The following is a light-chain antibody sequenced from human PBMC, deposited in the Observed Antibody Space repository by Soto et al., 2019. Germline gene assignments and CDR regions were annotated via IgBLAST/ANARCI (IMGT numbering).Light chain of an antibody. CDR3: QQYNSYPLT. V-gene: IGKV1-5*03. CDR2: KAS. CDR1: QSMSTW. Sequence: DIQMTQSPSTLSASVGDGVTITCRASQSMSTWLAWYQQKPGKAPKLLIYKASRLEGGVPSRFSGSGSGTDFNITISSLQPDDFANYYCQQYNSYPLTFGGGPMVAIK. J-gene: IGKJ4*01.